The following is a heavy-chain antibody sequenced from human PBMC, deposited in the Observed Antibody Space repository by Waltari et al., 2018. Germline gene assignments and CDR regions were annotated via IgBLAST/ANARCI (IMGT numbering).Heavy chain of an antibody. CDR1: GGSXXXXX. Sequence: QXXLQXXGPGLVXPSETLSXTXXXSGGSXXXXXWSWIXQXPGKGXEWIGYIYYSXSTXYTPSLKSRVTISVDXXXNQFSRXXSSVTXXDTAVYYXXXGPXGYXXXNAFDIWGQGT. CDR2: IYYSXST. CDR3: XXGPXGYXXXNAFDI. D-gene: IGHD5-12*01. J-gene: IGHJ3*02. V-gene: IGHV4-59*01.